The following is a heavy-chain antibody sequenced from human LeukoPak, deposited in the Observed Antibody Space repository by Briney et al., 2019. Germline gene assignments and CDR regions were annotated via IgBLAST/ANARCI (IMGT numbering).Heavy chain of an antibody. J-gene: IGHJ4*02. V-gene: IGHV3-66*01. CDR3: AKDARGYSSGWYYFDY. D-gene: IGHD6-19*01. Sequence: GGSLRLSCAASGFTVSSNYMSWVRQAPGKGLEWVSVIYSGGSTYYADSVKGRFTISRDNSKNTLYLQMNSLRAEDTAVYYCAKDARGYSSGWYYFDYWGQGTLVTVSS. CDR1: GFTVSSNY. CDR2: IYSGGST.